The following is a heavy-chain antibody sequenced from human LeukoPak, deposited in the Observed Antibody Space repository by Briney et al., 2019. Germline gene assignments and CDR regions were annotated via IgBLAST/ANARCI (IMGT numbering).Heavy chain of an antibody. V-gene: IGHV3-48*03. D-gene: IGHD3-10*02. J-gene: IGHJ6*04. CDR3: AELGITMIGGV. CDR1: GFTFSTYE. Sequence: GGSLRLSCAASGFTFSTYEMDCVRQAPRKGLEWVSYISSSGRTTNSAASVKGRFTIFRDNDKNSLYMQMNSLRAEETAVYYCAELGITMIGGVWGKGTTVTISS. CDR2: ISSSGRTT.